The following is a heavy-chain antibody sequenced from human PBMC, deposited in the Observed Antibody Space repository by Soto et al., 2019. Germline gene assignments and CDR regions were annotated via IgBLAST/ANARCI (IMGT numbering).Heavy chain of an antibody. CDR1: GFTVSSNY. Sequence: VGSLRLSCAASGFTVSSNYMSWVRQAPGKGLEWVSVIYSGGSTYYADSVKGRFTISRYNSKNTLYLQMNSLRAEDTAVYYCARGESSGFDYWGQRTLVTVSS. D-gene: IGHD3-16*01. V-gene: IGHV3-53*01. CDR2: IYSGGST. CDR3: ARGESSGFDY. J-gene: IGHJ4*02.